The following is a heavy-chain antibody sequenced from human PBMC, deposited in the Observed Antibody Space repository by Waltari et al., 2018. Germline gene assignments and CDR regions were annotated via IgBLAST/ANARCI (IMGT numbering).Heavy chain of an antibody. D-gene: IGHD5-18*01. Sequence: EVQLVESGGGLVQPGGSLRLSCASSGFTFSSYSMNLVRQAPGKGLEWVSYISSSSSTLYYADSVKCRFTISRDNAKNSLYLQMNSLRAEDTAVYYGARDGWIQLWMPNYYYYGMDVWGQGTTVTVSS. CDR3: ARDGWIQLWMPNYYYYGMDV. J-gene: IGHJ6*02. V-gene: IGHV3-48*01. CDR2: ISSSSSTL. CDR1: GFTFSSYS.